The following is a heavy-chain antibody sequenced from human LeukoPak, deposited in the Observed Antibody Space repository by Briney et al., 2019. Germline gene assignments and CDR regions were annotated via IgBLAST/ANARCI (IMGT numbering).Heavy chain of an antibody. CDR3: ARDRQGSSWYWFGP. Sequence: KSSETLSLTCTVSGGSISSSSYYWGWIRQPPGKGLEWIGSIYYSGSTYYNPSLKSRVTISVDTSKNQFSLKLSSVTAADTAVYYCARDRQGSSWYWFGPWGQGTLVTVSS. CDR2: IYYSGST. CDR1: GGSISSSSYY. V-gene: IGHV4-39*02. D-gene: IGHD6-13*01. J-gene: IGHJ5*02.